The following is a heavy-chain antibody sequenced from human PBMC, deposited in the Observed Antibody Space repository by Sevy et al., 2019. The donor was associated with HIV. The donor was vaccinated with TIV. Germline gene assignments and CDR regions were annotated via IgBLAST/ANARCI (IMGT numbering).Heavy chain of an antibody. J-gene: IGHJ3*01. CDR2: ISWNSGSI. V-gene: IGHV3-9*01. CDR1: GLTFDDYA. CDR3: ATGTTDSSISWVFDV. D-gene: IGHD6-13*01. Sequence: GGSLRLSCAASGLTFDDYAMHWVRQAPGKGLEWVSGISWNSGSIGYADSVKGRFTISRDNAKNSLYLQMNSLRAEDTALYYCATGTTDSSISWVFDVWGQGTMVTVSS.